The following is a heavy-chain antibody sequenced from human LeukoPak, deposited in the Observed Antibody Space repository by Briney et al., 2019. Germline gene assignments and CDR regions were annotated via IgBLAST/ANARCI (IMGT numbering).Heavy chain of an antibody. CDR2: IRNDGSKR. CDR1: GFSFSTYA. V-gene: IGHV3-30*02. J-gene: IGHJ1*01. CDR3: AKSPMTSVNYVDF. D-gene: IGHD3-16*01. Sequence: GGSLRLSCAASGFSFSTYAMHWVRQAPGKGLEWVAYIRNDGSKRYYADSVKGRFTVSRDNSKNTLSLQMNSLRGEDTAVYYCAKSPMTSVNYVDFWGQGTLVTVSS.